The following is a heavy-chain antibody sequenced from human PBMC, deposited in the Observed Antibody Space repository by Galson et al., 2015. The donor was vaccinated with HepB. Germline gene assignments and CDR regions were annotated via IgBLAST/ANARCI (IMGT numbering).Heavy chain of an antibody. D-gene: IGHD1-1*01. CDR1: GFSFSTNN. V-gene: IGHV3-30-3*01. CDR2: ISPDGNTA. Sequence: SLRLSCAASGFSFSTNNMHWVRQAPVKGLEWLAIISPDGNTAFYADSVKGQFTISRDNSKSTLFLQVDSLRPEDTAVYYCARDFKWNYDHWGQGTLVTVSS. J-gene: IGHJ4*02. CDR3: ARDFKWNYDH.